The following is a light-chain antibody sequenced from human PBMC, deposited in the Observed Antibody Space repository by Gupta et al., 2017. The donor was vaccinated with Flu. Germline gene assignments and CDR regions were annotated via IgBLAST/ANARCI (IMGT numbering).Light chain of an antibody. V-gene: IGKV3-20*01. Sequence: EIVLTQSPVILSLSPGEKATLSCRASQSVDSSYLAWYQQKPGQAPSLLIYGGSSSATGIPDRFSGSGSGTDFTLTISRLEPEDFAVYYCQKYGTSPLTFGGGTKVEI. J-gene: IGKJ4*01. CDR2: GGS. CDR1: QSVDSSY. CDR3: QKYGTSPLT.